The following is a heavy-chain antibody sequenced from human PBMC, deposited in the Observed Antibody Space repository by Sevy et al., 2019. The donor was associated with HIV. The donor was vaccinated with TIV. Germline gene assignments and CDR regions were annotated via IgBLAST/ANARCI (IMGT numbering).Heavy chain of an antibody. CDR2: FDPEDGET. V-gene: IGHV1-24*01. CDR1: GYTLTELS. D-gene: IGHD3-22*01. CDR3: ATTKDYYDSSGYPFDY. J-gene: IGHJ4*02. Sequence: ASVKVSCKVSGYTLTELSMHWMRQAPGKGLEWMGSFDPEDGETIYQQKFQGRVTLTEDTSTDTAYMELSSLRSEDTAVYYCATTKDYYDSSGYPFDYWGQGTLLTVSS.